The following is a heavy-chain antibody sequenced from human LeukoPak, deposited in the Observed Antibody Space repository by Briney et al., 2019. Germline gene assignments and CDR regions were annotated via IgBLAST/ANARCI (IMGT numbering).Heavy chain of an antibody. CDR3: ARDQGGYYSSSWVFDY. CDR1: GYTFTGYY. V-gene: IGHV1-2*02. CDR2: INPNSGGT. Sequence: ASVKVSCKASGYTFTGYYMHCVRQAPGQGLEWMGWINPNSGGTNFAQNFQGRVTMTRDTSISTAYMELSRLRSDDTAVYYCARDQGGYYSSSWVFDYWGQGTLVTVSS. D-gene: IGHD6-13*01. J-gene: IGHJ4*02.